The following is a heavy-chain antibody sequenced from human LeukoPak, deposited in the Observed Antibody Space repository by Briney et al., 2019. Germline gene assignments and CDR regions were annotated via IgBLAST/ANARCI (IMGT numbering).Heavy chain of an antibody. V-gene: IGHV1-58*02. CDR1: GFTFTRSA. Sequence: ASVKVSCKTSGFTFTRSAMQWVRQARGQGLEWIGWVVVGSGNTNYAQKFQESVTITRDMSTSTAYMELSSLRSEDTAVYYCAAGRCTGGGCYHFYYYGMDVWGQGTTVTVSS. CDR3: AAGRCTGGGCYHFYYYGMDV. CDR2: VVVGSGNT. D-gene: IGHD2-15*01. J-gene: IGHJ6*02.